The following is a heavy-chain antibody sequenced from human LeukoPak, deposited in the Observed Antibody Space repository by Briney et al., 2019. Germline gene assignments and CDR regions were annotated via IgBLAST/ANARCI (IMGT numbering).Heavy chain of an antibody. Sequence: ASVTVSCKASGYTFTGYYMHWVRQAPGQGLEWMGWINPNSGGTNYAQKFQGRVTITRDTSMSTAYMELSRLRSDDTAVYYCATGNYYCERRRYRWPSYCYFWCRGTVVIVSS. J-gene: IGHJ4*02. D-gene: IGHD3-22*01. CDR3: ATGNYYCERRRYRWPSYCYF. V-gene: IGHV1-2*02. CDR1: GYTFTGYY. CDR2: INPNSGGT.